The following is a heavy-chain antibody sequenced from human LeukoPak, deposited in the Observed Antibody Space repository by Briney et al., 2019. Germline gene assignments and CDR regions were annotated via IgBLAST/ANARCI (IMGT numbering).Heavy chain of an antibody. CDR1: GYTFTSYG. Sequence: ASVKVSCKASGYTFTSYGISWVRQAPGQGLEWMGWINTNTGNPTYAQGFTGRFVFSLDTSVSTAYLQISSLKAEDTAVYYCARVVAGTYYDTLTGYYTEQSFDYWGQGTLVTVSS. J-gene: IGHJ4*02. V-gene: IGHV7-4-1*02. D-gene: IGHD3-9*01. CDR2: INTNTGNP. CDR3: ARVVAGTYYDTLTGYYTEQSFDY.